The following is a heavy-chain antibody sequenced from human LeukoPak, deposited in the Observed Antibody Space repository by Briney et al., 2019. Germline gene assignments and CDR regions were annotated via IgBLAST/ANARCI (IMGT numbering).Heavy chain of an antibody. CDR2: INPNSGGT. V-gene: IGHV1-2*02. J-gene: IGHJ4*02. CDR1: GYTFTGYY. Sequence: GASVKVSCKASGYTFTGYYMHWVRQAPGQGLEWMGWINPNSGGTNYAQKFQGRVTMTRDTSISTAYMELSRLRSDDTAVYYCARAGGIAVAGTRVRPLGLDYWGQGTLVTVSS. CDR3: ARAGGIAVAGTRVRPLGLDY. D-gene: IGHD6-19*01.